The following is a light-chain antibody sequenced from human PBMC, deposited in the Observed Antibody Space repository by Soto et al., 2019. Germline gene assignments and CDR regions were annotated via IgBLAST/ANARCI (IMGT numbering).Light chain of an antibody. CDR3: QQYNILST. Sequence: DIQMTQSPSSLSASVGDRVSITGRASQSISSYLNGYQQKPGKAPKLLIYDASSLESGVPTRFSGSGSGTEFTLTISSLHPDDFATYYCQQYNILSTFGQGTKVDI. CDR1: QSISSY. V-gene: IGKV1-5*01. J-gene: IGKJ1*01. CDR2: DAS.